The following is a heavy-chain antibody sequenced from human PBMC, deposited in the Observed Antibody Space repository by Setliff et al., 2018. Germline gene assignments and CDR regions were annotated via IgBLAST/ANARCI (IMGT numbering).Heavy chain of an antibody. CDR1: GGSISGYY. CDR2: IYNNGRT. Sequence: SETLSLTCSVSGGSISGYYWSWLRQPPGKGLEWIGYIYNNGRTNYHPALKRRVTMSVDTSKNQLSLTPRSVTAADTAVYYCARDWRGETVNLGYMDVWGKGTTVTVSS. CDR3: ARDWRGETVNLGYMDV. D-gene: IGHD3-16*01. V-gene: IGHV4-4*08. J-gene: IGHJ6*03.